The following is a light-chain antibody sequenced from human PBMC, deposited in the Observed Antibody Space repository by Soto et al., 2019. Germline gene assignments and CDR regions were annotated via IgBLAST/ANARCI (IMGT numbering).Light chain of an antibody. J-gene: IGKJ1*01. Sequence: EIVMPQSPATLSLSPGESATLSGRASQSVNSNLAWYQQKAGQANRLLIYGASTRATGIPDRFSGSGSGTDFTLTISRLEPEEFAVYYCQQYGGSPRTFGQGTKVDIK. CDR2: GAS. V-gene: IGKV3-20*01. CDR3: QQYGGSPRT. CDR1: QSVNSN.